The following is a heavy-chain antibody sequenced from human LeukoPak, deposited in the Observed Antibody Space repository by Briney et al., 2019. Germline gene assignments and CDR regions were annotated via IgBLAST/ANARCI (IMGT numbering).Heavy chain of an antibody. Sequence: ASVKVSCKASGYIFTTYAIHWVRQAPGQRLEWMGWINAGNGNTKYSQDFQGRVTITRDTSARTAYMELNNLRYEDRAVYYCARDPGAFYYGSGTYYCPVSGSFDPWGQGTLVTGSS. D-gene: IGHD3-10*01. J-gene: IGHJ5*02. CDR2: INAGNGNT. CDR1: GYIFTTYA. CDR3: ARDPGAFYYGSGTYYCPVSGSFDP. V-gene: IGHV1-3*03.